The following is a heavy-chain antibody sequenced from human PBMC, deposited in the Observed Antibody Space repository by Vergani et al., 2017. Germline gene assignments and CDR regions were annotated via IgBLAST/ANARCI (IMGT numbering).Heavy chain of an antibody. CDR1: GGTFTSYG. J-gene: IGHJ6*03. V-gene: IGHV1-18*01. CDR2: ISAYNGNT. D-gene: IGHD3-10*01. CDR3: ARVCSLTKRNTMVRGGDYYYYDMDV. Sequence: QVQLVQSGAEVKKPGSSVKVSCKASGGTFTSYGISWVRQAPGQGLEWMGWISAYNGNTNYAQKLQGRITMTTETSTSTAYMELRSLRSDDTAVYYCARVCSLTKRNTMVRGGDYYYYDMDVWGKGTTVTVSS.